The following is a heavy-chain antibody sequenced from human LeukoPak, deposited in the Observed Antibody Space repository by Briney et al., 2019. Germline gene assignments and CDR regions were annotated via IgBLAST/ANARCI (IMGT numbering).Heavy chain of an antibody. Sequence: GGSLRFSCEASGSTVSSYAMTWVRQAPERGLEGVSAIGASGADTYYADSVKGRFIISRDNAKNPLYLHMTSLGAEHTAVYFCARRPRDTSGYYLGAFEAWGQGTTVTVSS. J-gene: IGHJ3*01. CDR2: IGASGADT. CDR1: GSTVSSYA. CDR3: ARRPRDTSGYYLGAFEA. V-gene: IGHV3-23*01. D-gene: IGHD3-22*01.